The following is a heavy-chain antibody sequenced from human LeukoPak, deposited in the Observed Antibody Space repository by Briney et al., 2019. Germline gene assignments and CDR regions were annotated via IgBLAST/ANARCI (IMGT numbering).Heavy chain of an antibody. CDR1: GYTFTTYY. Sequence: ASVKVSCKASGYTFTTYYLHWVRQAPGQGLEWMGWISAYNGNTNYAQKLQGRVTMTTDTSTSTAYMELRSLRSDDTAVYYCARDVRTSCYLGCRSNSWFDPWGQGTLVTVSS. V-gene: IGHV1-18*04. J-gene: IGHJ5*02. D-gene: IGHD2-2*01. CDR2: ISAYNGNT. CDR3: ARDVRTSCYLGCRSNSWFDP.